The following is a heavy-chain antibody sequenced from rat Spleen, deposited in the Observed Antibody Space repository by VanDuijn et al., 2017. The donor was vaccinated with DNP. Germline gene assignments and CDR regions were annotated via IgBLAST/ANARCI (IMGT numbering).Heavy chain of an antibody. CDR1: GFNFNNFW. D-gene: IGHD1-2*01. V-gene: IGHV4-2*01. J-gene: IGHJ4*01. CDR2: INKASSTI. CDR3: ARGRLYPHYAMDA. Sequence: EVKLVESGGGLVQPGRSLRLACAASGFNFNNFWVGWVRQAPGKGLEWIGEINKASSTINYTPSLKEKFTISRDNAQNTLYLQMSKLGSEDTAIYYCARGRLYPHYAMDAWGQGTLVTVSS.